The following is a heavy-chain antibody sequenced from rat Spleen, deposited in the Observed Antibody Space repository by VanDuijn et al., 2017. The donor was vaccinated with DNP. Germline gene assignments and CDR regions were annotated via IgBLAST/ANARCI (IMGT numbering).Heavy chain of an antibody. Sequence: EVQLQESGPGLVKPSQSLSLTCSVTGYSITSGFRWTWIRKFPGNKLEWMGYINSEGNTDYNPSLKSRVSITRDTSKNQFFLQIESLTTEYTATYYCAIQLGVFDYWGQGVMVTVSS. CDR1: GYSITSGFR. D-gene: IGHD5-1*01. V-gene: IGHV3-3*01. CDR2: INSEGNT. J-gene: IGHJ2*01. CDR3: AIQLGVFDY.